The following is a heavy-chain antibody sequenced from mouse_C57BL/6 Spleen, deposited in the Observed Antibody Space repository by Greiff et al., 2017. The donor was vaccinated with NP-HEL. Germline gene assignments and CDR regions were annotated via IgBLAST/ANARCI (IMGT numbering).Heavy chain of an antibody. J-gene: IGHJ2*01. CDR2: ISSGSSTI. V-gene: IGHV5-17*01. CDR3: ARAYYYGSSYLFDY. CDR1: GFTFSDYG. Sequence: DVMLVESGGGLVKPGGSLKLSCAASGFTFSDYGMHWVRQAPEKGLEWVAYISSGSSTIYYADTVKGRFTISRDNAKNTLFLQMTSLRSEDTVMYYCARAYYYGSSYLFDYWGQGTTLTVSS. D-gene: IGHD1-1*01.